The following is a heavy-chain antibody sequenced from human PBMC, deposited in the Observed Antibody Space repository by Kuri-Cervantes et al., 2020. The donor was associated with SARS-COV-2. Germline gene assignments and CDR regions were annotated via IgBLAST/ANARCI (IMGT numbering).Heavy chain of an antibody. CDR1: GDSLNNLNYY. Sequence: SETLSLTCTVSGDSLNNLNYYWAWIRQPPGKGLEWIGHIARSGSPFYNPSLKSRVTISVDTSKNQFSLKLSSVTAADTAVYYCARHALVGATLTWYFDYWGQGTLVTVSS. CDR2: IARSGSP. D-gene: IGHD1-26*01. CDR3: ARHALVGATLTWYFDY. J-gene: IGHJ4*02. V-gene: IGHV4-39*01.